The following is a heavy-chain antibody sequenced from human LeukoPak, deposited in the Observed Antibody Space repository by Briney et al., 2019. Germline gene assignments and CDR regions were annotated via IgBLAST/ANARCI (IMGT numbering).Heavy chain of an antibody. Sequence: GASVKVSCKASGYTFTSNYIHWVRQAPGQGLEWMGMIYPRDGSTSYAQKFQSRATLTRATSTSTVYMELSSLRSEDTAVYYCASVYNYGMDVWGQGTPVTVSS. J-gene: IGHJ6*02. CDR1: GYTFTSNY. CDR3: ASVYNYGMDV. CDR2: IYPRDGST. V-gene: IGHV1-46*01.